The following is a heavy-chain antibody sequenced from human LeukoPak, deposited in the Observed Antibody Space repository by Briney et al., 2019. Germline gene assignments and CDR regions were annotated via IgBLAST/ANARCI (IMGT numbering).Heavy chain of an antibody. J-gene: IGHJ4*02. CDR2: IHFDGSTK. Sequence: PGGSLRLSCAASGFTFSSYGMHWVRQAPGKGLEWVAFIHFDGSTKYSGDSVKGRFTISRDNPKNTLYLQMNSLRPDDTAVYYCAKDQCTRTSCDGYPGYWGQGSLVTVSS. CDR1: GFTFSSYG. D-gene: IGHD2-2*01. V-gene: IGHV3-30*02. CDR3: AKDQCTRTSCDGYPGY.